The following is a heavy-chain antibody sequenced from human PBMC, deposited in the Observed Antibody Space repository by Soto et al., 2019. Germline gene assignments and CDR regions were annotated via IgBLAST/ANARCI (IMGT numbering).Heavy chain of an antibody. Sequence: GGSLRLSCAASGFTFSSYAMSWVRQAPGKGLEWVSAISGSGGSTYYADSVKGRFTISRDNSKNTLYLQMNSLRAEDTAVYYCAKVENIVAMIFDYYYMDVWGKGTTVTVSS. D-gene: IGHD5-12*01. J-gene: IGHJ6*03. CDR3: AKVENIVAMIFDYYYMDV. CDR1: GFTFSSYA. CDR2: ISGSGGST. V-gene: IGHV3-23*01.